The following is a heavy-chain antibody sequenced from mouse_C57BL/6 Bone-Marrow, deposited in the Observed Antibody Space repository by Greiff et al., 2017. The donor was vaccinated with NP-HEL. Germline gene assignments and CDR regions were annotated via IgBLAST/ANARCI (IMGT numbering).Heavy chain of an antibody. CDR2: IWWDDDK. D-gene: IGHD1-1*01. Sequence: QPSQTLSLTCSFSGFSLSTFGMGVGWIRQPSGKGLEWLAHIWWDDDKYYNPALKSRLTISKDTSKNQVFLKIANVDTADTATYYCARINGAVYYYGSSPFAYWGQGTLVTVSA. V-gene: IGHV8-8*01. J-gene: IGHJ3*01. CDR1: GFSLSTFGMG. CDR3: ARINGAVYYYGSSPFAY.